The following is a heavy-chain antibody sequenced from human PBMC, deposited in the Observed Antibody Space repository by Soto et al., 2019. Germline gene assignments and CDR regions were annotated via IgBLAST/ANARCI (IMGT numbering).Heavy chain of an antibody. Sequence: QVQLVQSGAEVKKPGASVRVSCQASGYTFSNYGITWVRQAPGKGLEWVGWLSSYNANTKYAQKLQGRVTMTTDTSTNTVYMEMRKLRSDEAAVYYCMQSDREAELIILDDWGQGTRVTVSS. D-gene: IGHD1-26*01. CDR3: MQSDREAELIILDD. V-gene: IGHV1-18*04. CDR1: GYTFSNYG. CDR2: LSSYNANT. J-gene: IGHJ4*02.